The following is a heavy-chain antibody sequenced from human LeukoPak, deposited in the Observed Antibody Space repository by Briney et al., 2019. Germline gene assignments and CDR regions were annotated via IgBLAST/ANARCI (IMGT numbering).Heavy chain of an antibody. CDR2: ISSSGSTI. CDR1: GGSISSGGYY. J-gene: IGHJ4*02. CDR3: ARDGIAAAGIFEL. D-gene: IGHD6-13*01. V-gene: IGHV3-11*04. Sequence: LSLTCTVSGGSISSGGYYWSWIRQAPGKGLEWVSYISSSGSTIYYADSVKGRFTISRDNAKNSLYLQMNSLRAEDTAVYYCARDGIAAAGIFELWGQGTLVTVSS.